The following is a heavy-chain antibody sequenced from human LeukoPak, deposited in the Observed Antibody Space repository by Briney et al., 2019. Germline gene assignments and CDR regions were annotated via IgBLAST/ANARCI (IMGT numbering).Heavy chain of an antibody. D-gene: IGHD1-26*01. Sequence: GGSLRLSCAASGLNSSSRWMNWVRQAPGKGLEWVSGISGSGGSTYYADSVKGRFTISRDNSKNTLYLQMNSLTDEDTAVYYCAKKWGVGTTTLDYFDYWGQGTLVTVSS. CDR1: GLNSSSRW. J-gene: IGHJ4*02. V-gene: IGHV3-23*01. CDR3: AKKWGVGTTTLDYFDY. CDR2: ISGSGGST.